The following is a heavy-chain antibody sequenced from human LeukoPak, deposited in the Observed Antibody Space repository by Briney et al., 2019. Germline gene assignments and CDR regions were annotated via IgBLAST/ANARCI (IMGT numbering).Heavy chain of an antibody. CDR1: GYTLTELS. J-gene: IGHJ4*02. CDR3: ATENTIFGVVASNESGY. Sequence: ASVKVSCKVSGYTLTELSMHWVRQAPGKGLEWMGGFDPEDGETIYAQKFQGRVTMTEDTSTDTAYMELSSLRSEDTAVYYWATENTIFGVVASNESGYWGQGTLVTVSS. CDR2: FDPEDGET. D-gene: IGHD3-3*01. V-gene: IGHV1-24*01.